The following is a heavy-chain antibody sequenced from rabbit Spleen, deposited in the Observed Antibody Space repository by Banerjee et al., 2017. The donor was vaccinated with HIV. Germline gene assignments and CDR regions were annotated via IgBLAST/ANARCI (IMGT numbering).Heavy chain of an antibody. V-gene: IGHV1S45*01. D-gene: IGHD4-1*01. Sequence: QEQLVESGGGLVKPEGSLKLSCIASGFSFSNKAVMCWVRQAPGKGLEWIACINAVTGKAVYASWAKGRFTFSKTSSTTVTLQMTSLTVADTATYFCARVSETSGWGEDLWGPGTLVTVS. CDR2: INAVTGKA. J-gene: IGHJ4*01. CDR1: GFSFSNKAV. CDR3: ARVSETSGWGEDL.